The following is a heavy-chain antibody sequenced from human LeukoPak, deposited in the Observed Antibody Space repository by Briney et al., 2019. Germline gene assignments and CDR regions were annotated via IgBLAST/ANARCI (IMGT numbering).Heavy chain of an antibody. D-gene: IGHD2-2*01. CDR2: IIPIFGTA. J-gene: IGHJ4*02. Sequence: SVKVSCKASGGTFSSYAISWVRQAPGQGLEWMGGIIPIFGTANYAQKFQGRVTITADESTSTAYMELSSLRSEDTAVYYCARDGVGYCSSTSCPYFDYWGQGTLVTVSS. CDR3: ARDGVGYCSSTSCPYFDY. V-gene: IGHV1-69*13. CDR1: GGTFSSYA.